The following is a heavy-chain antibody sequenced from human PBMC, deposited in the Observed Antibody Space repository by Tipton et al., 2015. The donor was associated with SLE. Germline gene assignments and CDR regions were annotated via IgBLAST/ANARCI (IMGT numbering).Heavy chain of an antibody. D-gene: IGHD1-26*01. CDR1: GGSISSFNW. CDR2: IYHSGST. J-gene: IGHJ4*02. CDR3: ARVGFYFDY. Sequence: TLSLTCAVSGGSISSFNWWTWVRQTPGKGLEWIGEIYHSGSTNYNPSLKSRVTISVDTSKNQFSLKLSSVTAADTAVYYCARVGFYFDYWGQGTLVTVSS. V-gene: IGHV4-4*02.